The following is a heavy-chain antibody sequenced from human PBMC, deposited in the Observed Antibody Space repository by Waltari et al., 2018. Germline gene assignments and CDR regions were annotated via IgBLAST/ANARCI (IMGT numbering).Heavy chain of an antibody. Sequence: EVQLVESGGGLVKPGGSLRLSCAASGFTFSSYSMNWVRQAPGKGVEWVSYMSSSSSYIYYEDSVKGRFTISRDNAKNSLYLQMNSLRAEDTAVYYCARLGRGSAAAGGNEGYWGQGTLVTVSS. J-gene: IGHJ4*02. V-gene: IGHV3-21*01. CDR1: GFTFSSYS. CDR2: MSSSSSYI. CDR3: ARLGRGSAAAGGNEGY. D-gene: IGHD6-13*01.